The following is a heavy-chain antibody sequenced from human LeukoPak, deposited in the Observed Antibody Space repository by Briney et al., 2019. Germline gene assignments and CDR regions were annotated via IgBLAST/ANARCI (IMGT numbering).Heavy chain of an antibody. Sequence: GGSLRLSCAASGFTFSTYSMNWVRQAPGKGLEWVSYIYTSSSIIYYADSVKGRFTISRDDAKNSLYLQMSSLRAEDTAVYYCARPRRDGYNYDFDFWGQGTLLTVSS. CDR1: GFTFSTYS. D-gene: IGHD5-24*01. CDR3: ARPRRDGYNYDFDF. CDR2: IYTSSSII. J-gene: IGHJ4*02. V-gene: IGHV3-48*04.